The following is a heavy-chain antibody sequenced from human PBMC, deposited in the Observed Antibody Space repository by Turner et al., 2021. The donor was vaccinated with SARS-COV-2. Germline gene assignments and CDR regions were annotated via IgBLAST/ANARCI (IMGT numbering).Heavy chain of an antibody. CDR2: IYYSEST. CDR3: ARHWEVAAAAYLDGFDP. D-gene: IGHD6-13*01. J-gene: IGHJ5*02. Sequence: QLQLQESGPGLVKPSETLSLTCTVSGGSVSSSSYYWGWIRQPRGKGLEWIGSIYYSESTDYNQSLKSRVTISVDTSKNKFSLKLSSVTAADTAVYYGARHWEVAAAAYLDGFDPWGQGTLVTVSS. CDR1: GGSVSSSSYY. V-gene: IGHV4-39*01.